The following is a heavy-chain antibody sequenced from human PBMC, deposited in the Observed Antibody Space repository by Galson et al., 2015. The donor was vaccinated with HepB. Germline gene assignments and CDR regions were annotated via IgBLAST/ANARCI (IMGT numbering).Heavy chain of an antibody. CDR2: ISVSGDRT. CDR1: GFTFNNYA. CDR3: AKVWADYFDY. D-gene: IGHD7-27*01. Sequence: SLRLSCAASGFTFNNYAMGWVRQAPGKGLEWVSSISVSGDRTDHADSVKGRFTISRDNSNNTLFLQMNNLRAEDTAVYYCAKVWADYFDYWGQGTLVTVSS. J-gene: IGHJ4*02. V-gene: IGHV3-23*01.